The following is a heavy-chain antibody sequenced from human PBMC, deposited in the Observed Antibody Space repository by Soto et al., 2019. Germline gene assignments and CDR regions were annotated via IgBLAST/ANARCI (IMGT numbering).Heavy chain of an antibody. J-gene: IGHJ6*04. Sequence: SETLSLTCTVSGGSVSSGSYYWSWIRQPPGKGLEWIGYIYYSGSTNYNPSLKSRVTIAVDTSKNQFSLKLSSVTAADTAVYYCARERERSNTCSYYYGMDVWGKGTAVTVSS. CDR1: GGSVSSGSYY. V-gene: IGHV4-61*01. CDR2: IYYSGST. CDR3: ARERERSNTCSYYYGMDV. D-gene: IGHD2-2*02.